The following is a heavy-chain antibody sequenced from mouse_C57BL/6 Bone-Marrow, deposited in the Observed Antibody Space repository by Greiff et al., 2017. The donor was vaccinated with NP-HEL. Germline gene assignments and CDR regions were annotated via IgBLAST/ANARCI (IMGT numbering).Heavy chain of an antibody. V-gene: IGHV5-16*01. Sequence: EVKLMESEGGLVQPGSSMKLSCTASGFTFSDYYMAWVRQVPEKGLEWVANINYDGSSTYYLDSLKSRFIISRDNAKNIRYLQMGSLNSEDTATYYCARGVYGYDGVYFDYWGQGTTLTVSS. J-gene: IGHJ2*01. CDR1: GFTFSDYY. D-gene: IGHD2-2*01. CDR3: ARGVYGYDGVYFDY. CDR2: INYDGSST.